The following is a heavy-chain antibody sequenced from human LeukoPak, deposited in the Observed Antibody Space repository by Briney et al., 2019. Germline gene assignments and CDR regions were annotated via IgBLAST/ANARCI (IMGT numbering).Heavy chain of an antibody. D-gene: IGHD6-13*01. CDR3: TRRVEAAGTPMRFNMDV. J-gene: IGHJ6*03. V-gene: IGHV3-49*04. CDR2: IRGKAYGGTT. Sequence: PGGSLRLSCTASEFTFGDYGMSWVRQAPGNGLEGVGFIRGKAYGGTTEYAASVKGRFTISRDDSKSIAYLQMNSLENDDTAVYYCTRRVEAAGTPMRFNMDVWGKGTTVTISS. CDR1: EFTFGDYG.